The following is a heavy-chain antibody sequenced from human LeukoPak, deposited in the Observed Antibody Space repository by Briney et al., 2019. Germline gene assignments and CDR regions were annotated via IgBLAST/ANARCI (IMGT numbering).Heavy chain of an antibody. CDR1: GYTFSDYT. V-gene: IGHV3-48*01. CDR3: TRDLEC. CDR2: ISSGGSVM. J-gene: IGHJ4*02. Sequence: GGSLRLSCGASGYTFSDYTMNWVRQAPGKGPEWISYISSGGSVMHYADSVKGRFTISRDNVENSLYLQMNSLRVEDTAVYYCTRDLECWGQGVLVTVSS.